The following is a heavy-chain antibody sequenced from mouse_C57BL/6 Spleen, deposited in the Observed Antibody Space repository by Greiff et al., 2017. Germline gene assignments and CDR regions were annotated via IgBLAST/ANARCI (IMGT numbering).Heavy chain of an antibody. D-gene: IGHD1-1*01. V-gene: IGHV1-82*01. CDR2: IYPGDGDT. CDR1: GYAFSSSW. Sequence: VKLMESGPELVKPGASVKISCKASGYAFSSSWMNWVKQRPGKGLEWIGRIYPGDGDTNYNGKFKGKATLTADKSSSTAYMQLSSLTSEDSAVYFCARRVTTVVEGHFDYWGQGTTLTVSS. CDR3: ARRVTTVVEGHFDY. J-gene: IGHJ2*01.